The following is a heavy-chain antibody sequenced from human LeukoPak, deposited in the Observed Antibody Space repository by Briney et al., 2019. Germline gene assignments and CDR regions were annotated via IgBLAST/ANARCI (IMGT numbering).Heavy chain of an antibody. CDR1: GYTFTSYG. J-gene: IGHJ4*02. D-gene: IGHD3-3*01. CDR2: ISAYNGNT. CDR3: ARETSFTYYDFWSGYSPFDY. Sequence: SVKVSCKASGYTFTSYGISWVRQAPGQGLEWMGWISAYNGNTNYAQKLQGRVTMTTDTSTSTAYMELRSLRSDDTAVYYCARETSFTYYDFWSGYSPFDYWGQGTLVTVSS. V-gene: IGHV1-18*01.